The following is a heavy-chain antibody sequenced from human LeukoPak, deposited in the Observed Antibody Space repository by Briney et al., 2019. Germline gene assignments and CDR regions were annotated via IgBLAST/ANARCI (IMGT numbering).Heavy chain of an antibody. CDR1: GFTFDDYA. Sequence: PGGSLRLSCAASGFTFDDYAMHWVRQAPGKGLEWVSGISWNSGSIGYADSVKGRFTISRDNAQNSLYLQMNSLRAEDTALYYCAKGVGGSYSSMPPSDYWGQGTLVTVSS. CDR3: AKGVGGSYSSMPPSDY. CDR2: ISWNSGSI. D-gene: IGHD1-26*01. V-gene: IGHV3-9*01. J-gene: IGHJ4*02.